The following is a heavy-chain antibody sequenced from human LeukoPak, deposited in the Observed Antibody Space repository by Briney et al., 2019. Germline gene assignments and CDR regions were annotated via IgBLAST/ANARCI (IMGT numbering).Heavy chain of an antibody. Sequence: SETLSLTCTVPGGSISSYYWSWIRQPPGKGLEWIGYIYYSGSTNYNPSLKGRVTISVDTSKNQFSLKLSSVTAADTAVYYCARDAVIFGVVTNTGYYYGMDVWGQGTTVTVSS. CDR3: ARDAVIFGVVTNTGYYYGMDV. J-gene: IGHJ6*02. D-gene: IGHD3-3*01. CDR1: GGSISSYY. CDR2: IYYSGST. V-gene: IGHV4-59*01.